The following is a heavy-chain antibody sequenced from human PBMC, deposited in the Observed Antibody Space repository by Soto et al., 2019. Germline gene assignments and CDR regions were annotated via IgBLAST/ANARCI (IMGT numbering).Heavy chain of an antibody. CDR3: AKGAEGYAGSAPDF. D-gene: IGHD3-10*01. V-gene: IGHV3-23*01. CDR1: GFTFSNYA. Sequence: EVQLLESGGGFVQPGGSLRLSCAASGFTFSNYAMTWVRQAPGKGLEWVSAITSTGSSTYYADSVKGRFTISRDNSKNTLYLQIHSLRAVDTAVYYCAKGAEGYAGSAPDFSGQGTLVSVSS. CDR2: ITSTGSST. J-gene: IGHJ4*02.